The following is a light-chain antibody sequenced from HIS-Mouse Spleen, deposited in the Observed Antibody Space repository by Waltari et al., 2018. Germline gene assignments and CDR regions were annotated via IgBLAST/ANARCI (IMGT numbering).Light chain of an antibody. J-gene: IGLJ1*01. V-gene: IGLV2-8*01. Sequence: QSALPQPPSASGSPGQSVTIPCTGTSSDVGGYNYVPGYQQHPGKAPKLMIYEVSKRPSGVPDRFSGSKSGNTASLTVSGLQAEDEADYYCSSYAGSNNYVFGTGTKVTVL. CDR2: EVS. CDR1: SSDVGGYNY. CDR3: SSYAGSNNYV.